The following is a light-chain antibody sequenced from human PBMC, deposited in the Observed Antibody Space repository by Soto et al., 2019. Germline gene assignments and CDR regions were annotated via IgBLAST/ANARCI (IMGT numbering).Light chain of an antibody. Sequence: DIQMTQSPSTLSASVGDRVTITCQASQTIRSWLAWYQQKPGTAPKFLIFDASTLGSGVPSRFSGSGSGTEFTLTISSLQPDDFATYYCQHYNSYSEAFGQGTKVDIK. V-gene: IGKV1-5*01. CDR3: QHYNSYSEA. CDR1: QTIRSW. J-gene: IGKJ1*01. CDR2: DAS.